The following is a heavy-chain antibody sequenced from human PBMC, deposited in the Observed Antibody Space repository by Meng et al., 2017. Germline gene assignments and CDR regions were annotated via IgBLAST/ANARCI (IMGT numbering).Heavy chain of an antibody. J-gene: IGHJ4*02. D-gene: IGHD4-17*01. CDR2: IHPKSGDT. CDR3: TRGGDYGDYLDW. Sequence: QVQFVPSGAEVKSPWASVRVSCEAYGYTFTDHYLHWVRQAPGQGPEWMGRIHPKSGDTDYAQKFRGKVTMTRDTSIRTAYMELIRLISDDTAVYYCTRGGDYGDYLDWWGQGTLVTVSS. CDR1: GYTFTDHY. V-gene: IGHV1-2*06.